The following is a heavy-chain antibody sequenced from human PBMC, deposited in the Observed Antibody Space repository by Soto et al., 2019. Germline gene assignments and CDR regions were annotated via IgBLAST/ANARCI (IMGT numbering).Heavy chain of an antibody. D-gene: IGHD6-19*01. V-gene: IGHV2-5*01. Sequence: QITLKESGPTLVKPTQTLTLTCTFSGFSLSTSGVGVGWIRQSPGKPMQWLAFIYWNGDKRYNPSLKTRLTITKDTSKNRVVLTLTNMDPVDTATYYCAHRPSGWFLFDYWGQGTLVTVSS. CDR3: AHRPSGWFLFDY. CDR1: GFSLSTSGVG. J-gene: IGHJ4*02. CDR2: IYWNGDK.